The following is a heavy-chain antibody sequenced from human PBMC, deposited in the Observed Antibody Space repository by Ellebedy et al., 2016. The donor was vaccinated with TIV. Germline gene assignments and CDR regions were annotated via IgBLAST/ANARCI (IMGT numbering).Heavy chain of an antibody. CDR3: ARGRRDGYTYFYYGLDV. D-gene: IGHD5-24*01. CDR2: ISYSGST. V-gene: IGHV4-39*01. Sequence: MPSETLSLTCTVSGGSISSTGYYWGWIRQPPGKGLEWIGSISYSGSTYYNPSLKSRITISLDTSKNQFSLKLRSVTAADTAMYYCARGRRDGYTYFYYGLDVWGQGATVTVSS. CDR1: GGSISSTGYY. J-gene: IGHJ6*02.